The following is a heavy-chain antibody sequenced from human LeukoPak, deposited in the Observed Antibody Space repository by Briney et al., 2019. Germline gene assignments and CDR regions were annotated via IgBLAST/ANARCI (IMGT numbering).Heavy chain of an antibody. CDR2: ISGSGGST. J-gene: IGHJ4*02. V-gene: IGHV3-23*01. Sequence: PGGSLRLSCAASGFTFSSYGMSWVRQAPGKGLEWVSAISGSGGSTYYADSVKGRFTISRDNSKNTLYLQMNSLRAEDTAVYYCARLRKGLRLFVDYWGQGTLVTVSS. CDR1: GFTFSSYG. D-gene: IGHD3-3*01. CDR3: ARLRKGLRLFVDY.